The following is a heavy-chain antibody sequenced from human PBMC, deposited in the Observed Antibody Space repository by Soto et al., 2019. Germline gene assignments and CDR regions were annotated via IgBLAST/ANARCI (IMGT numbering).Heavy chain of an antibody. CDR2: IDPSDSYT. J-gene: IGHJ4*02. CDR3: ATPGRTSSWLN. Sequence: EVQLVQSGAEVKKPGESLRISCKGSGYSFTSYWISWVRQMPGKGLEWMGRIDPSDSYTNYSLPFQGHVTMSADKSISTAYLQWSSLKASDTAMYYCATPGRTSSWLNWGQGTLVTVSS. CDR1: GYSFTSYW. V-gene: IGHV5-10-1*01. D-gene: IGHD6-13*01.